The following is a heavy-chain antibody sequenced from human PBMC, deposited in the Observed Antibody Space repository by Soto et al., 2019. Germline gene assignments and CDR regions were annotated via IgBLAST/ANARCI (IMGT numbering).Heavy chain of an antibody. CDR2: IKQDGGDK. V-gene: IGHV3-7*01. CDR1: GFTFSSYA. Sequence: EVQLLESGGGLVQPGGSLRLSCAASGFTFSSYAMSWVRQAPGKGLEWVANIKQDGGDKYYVDSVKGRFTISRDNAKNSLYLQMNSLRAEDTAVYCCATPAAAPVNYWGQGTLVTVSS. CDR3: ATPAAAPVNY. J-gene: IGHJ4*02. D-gene: IGHD6-13*01.